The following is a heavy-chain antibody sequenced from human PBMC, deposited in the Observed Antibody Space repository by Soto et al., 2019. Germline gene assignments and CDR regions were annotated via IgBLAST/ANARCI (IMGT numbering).Heavy chain of an antibody. J-gene: IGHJ6*02. CDR2: INHSGST. CDR1: GGSFSVYY. V-gene: IGHV4-34*01. D-gene: IGHD3-22*01. Sequence: SETLSLTCAVYGGSFSVYYWSWIRQPPGKGLEWIGEINHSGSTNYNPSLKSRVTISVDTSKNQFSLRLSSVTAADTAVYYCARATHYYDSSGTPGRVYGMDVWGQGTTVTVSS. CDR3: ARATHYYDSSGTPGRVYGMDV.